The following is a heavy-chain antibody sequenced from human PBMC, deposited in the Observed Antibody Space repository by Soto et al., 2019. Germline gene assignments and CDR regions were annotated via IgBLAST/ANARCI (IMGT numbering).Heavy chain of an antibody. D-gene: IGHD4-4*01. CDR1: GGSISSGDCY. J-gene: IGHJ4*02. V-gene: IGHV4-30-4*01. Sequence: QVQLQESGPVLVKPSQTLSLPCTVSGGSISSGDCYWRCIRQPPGKGLAWLGYIYYSGSTYYNPSLKSRVTISVDTSKNQFYLKLSSVTAADTAGDDCARELAVTTRFDYWCQGPLVTVSA. CDR2: IYYSGST. CDR3: ARELAVTTRFDY.